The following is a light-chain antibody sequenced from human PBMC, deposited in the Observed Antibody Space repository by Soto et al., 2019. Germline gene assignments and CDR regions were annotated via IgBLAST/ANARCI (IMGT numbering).Light chain of an antibody. CDR1: QNVLYSSNNKNY. J-gene: IGKJ3*01. CDR2: WAS. CDR3: QQYYSIPLT. Sequence: DIVMTQSPDSLAVSLGERATINCKSSQNVLYSSNNKNYLAWYQQKPGQPPKLHIYWASTRESGVPDRFSGSGSGTDFTLTISSLQAEDVAVYYCQQYYSIPLTFGPGTKVDV. V-gene: IGKV4-1*01.